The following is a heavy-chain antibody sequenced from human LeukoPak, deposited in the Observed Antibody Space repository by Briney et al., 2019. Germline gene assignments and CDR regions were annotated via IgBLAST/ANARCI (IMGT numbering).Heavy chain of an antibody. CDR1: GFTFSSYS. CDR3: ARDFSDDSSGYYGELDY. D-gene: IGHD3-22*01. Sequence: PPGGSLRLSCAASGFTFSSYSMNWVRQAPGKGLEWVSYISSSSSTIYYADSVKGRFTISRDNAKNSLYLQMNSLRAEDTAVYYCARDFSDDSSGYYGELDYWGQGTLVTVSS. J-gene: IGHJ4*02. V-gene: IGHV3-48*01. CDR2: ISSSSSTI.